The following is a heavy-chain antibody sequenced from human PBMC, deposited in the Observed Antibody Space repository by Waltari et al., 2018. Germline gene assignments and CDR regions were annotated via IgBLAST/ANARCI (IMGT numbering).Heavy chain of an antibody. CDR2: IQNTGHMI. D-gene: IGHD2-21*01. J-gene: IGHJ4*02. CDR1: GFHFRDEG. Sequence: EVHLLDSVGRLVQPGGSLRLSCIASGFHFRDEGMHWVRQAPGGGLEWVSYIQNTGHMIYYADSVKGRFTISRDNAQNSVYLQMNSLRAEDTAVYYCARGCGGYCSSGEYYFDQWGQGTLVTVSS. V-gene: IGHV3-48*01. CDR3: ARGCGGYCSSGEYYFDQ.